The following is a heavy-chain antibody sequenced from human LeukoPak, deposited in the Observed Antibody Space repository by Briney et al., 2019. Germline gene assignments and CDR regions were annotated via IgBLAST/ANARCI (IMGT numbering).Heavy chain of an antibody. J-gene: IGHJ4*02. D-gene: IGHD6-13*01. V-gene: IGHV1-18*01. CDR2: ISAYNGNT. CDR3: AREGSSWYFDY. CDR1: AYTFTNYD. Sequence: WASVKVSCKASAYTFTNYDISWVRQAPGQGLEWMGWISAYNGNTNYAQKLQGRVTMTTDTSTSTAYMELRSLRSDDTAVYYCAREGSSWYFDYWGQGTLVTVSS.